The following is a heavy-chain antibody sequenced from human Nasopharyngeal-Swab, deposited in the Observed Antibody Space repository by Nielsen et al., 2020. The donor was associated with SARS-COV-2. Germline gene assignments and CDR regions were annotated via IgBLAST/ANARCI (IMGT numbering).Heavy chain of an antibody. CDR3: ARDLSNTGDALDI. V-gene: IGHV1-2*02. J-gene: IGHJ3*02. D-gene: IGHD1/OR15-1a*01. Sequence: ASVKVSCKASGYTFTGNFMHWVRQAPGQGLEWMGWINPNSGGTKFAQKFQGRVTLTRDTSISTAYMELSRLRSDDTAVYYCARDLSNTGDALDIWGQGTLVTVSS. CDR2: INPNSGGT. CDR1: GYTFTGNF.